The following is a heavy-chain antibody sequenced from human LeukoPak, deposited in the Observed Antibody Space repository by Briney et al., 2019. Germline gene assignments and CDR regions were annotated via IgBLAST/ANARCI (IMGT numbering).Heavy chain of an antibody. CDR2: ISGSGGST. D-gene: IGHD3-9*01. CDR3: AKVPRTHDILTGYYSY. Sequence: GGSLRLSCAASGFTFSSYGMSWVRQAPGKGLEWVSAISGSGGSTYYADSVKGRFTIPRDNSKNTLYLQMNSLRAEDTAVYYCAKVPRTHDILTGYYSYWGQGTLVTVSS. V-gene: IGHV3-23*01. CDR1: GFTFSSYG. J-gene: IGHJ4*02.